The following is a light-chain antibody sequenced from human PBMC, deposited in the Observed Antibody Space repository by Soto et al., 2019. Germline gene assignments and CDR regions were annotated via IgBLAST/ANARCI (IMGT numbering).Light chain of an antibody. Sequence: EIVLTQSPDTLSLSPGERATLSCRASQSVSSRHLAGYQQKPGQAPRLLIYGTSSRATGIPDRFSGSGYGTDFTLTISRLEPEDSAVYRCQQYGNSPRTFGQGTKVEIK. CDR1: QSVSSRH. V-gene: IGKV3-20*01. CDR2: GTS. J-gene: IGKJ1*01. CDR3: QQYGNSPRT.